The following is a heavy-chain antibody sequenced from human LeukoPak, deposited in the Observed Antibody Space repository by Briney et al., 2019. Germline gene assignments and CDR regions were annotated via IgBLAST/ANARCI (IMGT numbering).Heavy chain of an antibody. J-gene: IGHJ5*02. V-gene: IGHV4-31*03. D-gene: IGHD3-10*01. CDR2: IYYSGST. Sequence: PSETLSLTCTVSGGSISSGGYYWSWIRQHPGKGLEGIGYIYYSGSTYYNPSLKSRVTVSVDTSQIPLSLKLSSVTAADTAVYYCARAQRVLLWYGEIFGWFDLWGQGTPVTVSS. CDR1: GGSISSGGYY. CDR3: ARAQRVLLWYGEIFGWFDL.